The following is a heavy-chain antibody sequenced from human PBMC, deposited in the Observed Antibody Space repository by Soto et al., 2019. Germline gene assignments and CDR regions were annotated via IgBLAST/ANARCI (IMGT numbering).Heavy chain of an antibody. CDR2: INHSGST. J-gene: IGHJ6*03. CDR1: GGSSSGYY. V-gene: IGHV4-34*01. D-gene: IGHD7-27*01. Sequence: SETLSLTCAVYGGSSSGYYWSWIRQPPGKGLEWIGEINHSGSTNYNPSLKSRVTISVDTSKNQFSLKLSSVTAADTAVYYCARGSNLGYYYYYYMDVWGKGTTVTVSS. CDR3: ARGSNLGYYYYYYMDV.